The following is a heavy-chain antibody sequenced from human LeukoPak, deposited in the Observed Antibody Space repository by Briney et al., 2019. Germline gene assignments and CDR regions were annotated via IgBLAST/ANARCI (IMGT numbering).Heavy chain of an antibody. Sequence: GGSLRLSCAASGFTFSSYAMHWVRQAPGKGLEWVAVISYDGSNKYYADSVKGRFTISRDNSKNTLYLQMNSLRAEDTAVYYCARVSHYYGSASYIPYWGQGTLVTVSS. CDR1: GFTFSSYA. CDR2: ISYDGSNK. V-gene: IGHV3-30*04. CDR3: ARVSHYYGSASYIPY. D-gene: IGHD3-10*01. J-gene: IGHJ4*02.